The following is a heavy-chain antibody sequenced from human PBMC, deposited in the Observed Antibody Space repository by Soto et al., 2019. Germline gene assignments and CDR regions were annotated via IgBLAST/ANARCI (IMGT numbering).Heavy chain of an antibody. CDR1: GGSISSGGYY. CDR3: ARELRGYYDSSGYYYYFDY. J-gene: IGHJ4*02. Sequence: LSLTCTVSGGSISSGGYYWSWIRQHPGKGLEWIGYIYYSGSTYYNPSLKSRVTISVDTSKNQFSLKLSSVTAADTAVYYCARELRGYYDSSGYYYYFDYWGQGTLVTV. CDR2: IYYSGST. D-gene: IGHD3-22*01. V-gene: IGHV4-31*03.